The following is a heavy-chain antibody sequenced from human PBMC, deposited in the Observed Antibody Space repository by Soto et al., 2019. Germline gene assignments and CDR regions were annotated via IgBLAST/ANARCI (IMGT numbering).Heavy chain of an antibody. CDR3: ARGEDSTRFLLRPSGFDP. Sequence: QVQLVQSGAEVKKPGASVKVSCKASGYTFTGYYMHWVRQAPGQGLEWMGWINPNSGGTNYAQKFQGWVTMTRDTSISTAYMELSRLRSDDTAVYYCARGEDSTRFLLRPSGFDPWGQGTLVTVSS. V-gene: IGHV1-2*04. J-gene: IGHJ5*02. CDR2: INPNSGGT. D-gene: IGHD2-2*01. CDR1: GYTFTGYY.